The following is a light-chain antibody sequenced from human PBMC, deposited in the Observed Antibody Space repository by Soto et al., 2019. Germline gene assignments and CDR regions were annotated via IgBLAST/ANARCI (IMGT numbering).Light chain of an antibody. CDR1: QNIHNH. Sequence: ETMMSQSPATLSVSPGEGVTLSCRASQNIHNHMSWFLQKPGQTPRLLIYDTIIRAADVPARFSGSGSGTEFTLTICSLQPDDFATYYCQQYNSYWTFGQGTKVDIK. CDR3: QQYNSYWT. V-gene: IGKV3-15*01. J-gene: IGKJ1*01. CDR2: DTI.